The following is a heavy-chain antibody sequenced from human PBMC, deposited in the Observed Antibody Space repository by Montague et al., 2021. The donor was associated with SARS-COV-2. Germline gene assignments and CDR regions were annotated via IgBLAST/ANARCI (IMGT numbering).Heavy chain of an antibody. Sequence: SETLSLTCTVSGGSVSSGGYYWSWIRQPPGKGLEWIGYIYYGGSTNYNPSLKSRVTISLDTSKNQFSLKLTSVTAADTAVYYCARVSLAAAATRNDYWGQGTLVTVSS. CDR1: GGSVSSGGYY. V-gene: IGHV4-61*08. CDR2: IYYGGST. J-gene: IGHJ4*02. D-gene: IGHD6-13*01. CDR3: ARVSLAAAATRNDY.